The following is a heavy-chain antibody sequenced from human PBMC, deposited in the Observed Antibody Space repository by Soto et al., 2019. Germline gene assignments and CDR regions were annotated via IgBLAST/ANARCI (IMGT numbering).Heavy chain of an antibody. CDR3: ATNYGSGSAHFDY. V-gene: IGHV1-69*02. Sequence: QVQLVQSGAEVKKPGSSVKVSCTASGGTFNFYSIGWVRQAPGQGLEWVGRVIPMVGMSEYAQKFQGRVTITADKSTSTAYMNLRSLRSEGTAVYYCATNYGSGSAHFDYRGQGTLVTVSS. J-gene: IGHJ4*02. D-gene: IGHD3-10*01. CDR1: GGTFNFYS. CDR2: VIPMVGMS.